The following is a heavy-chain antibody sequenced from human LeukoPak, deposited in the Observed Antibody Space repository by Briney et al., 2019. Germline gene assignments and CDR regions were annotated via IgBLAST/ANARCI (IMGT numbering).Heavy chain of an antibody. CDR1: GGTLSSYA. J-gene: IGHJ4*02. CDR3: ASYSSGWLPSLYYFDY. V-gene: IGHV1-69*01. D-gene: IGHD6-19*01. Sequence: SVKVSCKASGGTLSSYAISWVRQAPGQGLEWMGGIIPIFGTANYAQKFQGRVTITADESTSTAYMELSSLRSEDTAVYYCASYSSGWLPSLYYFDYWGQGTLVTVSS. CDR2: IIPIFGTA.